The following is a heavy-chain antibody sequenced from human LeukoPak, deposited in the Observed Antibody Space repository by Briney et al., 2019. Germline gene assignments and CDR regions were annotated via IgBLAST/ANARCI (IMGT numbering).Heavy chain of an antibody. CDR1: GFTFSTYG. V-gene: IGHV3-23*01. D-gene: IGHD5-24*01. CDR3: AKVKDGYNRFDP. CDR2: IPSGGGT. J-gene: IGHJ5*02. Sequence: GGSLRLSCAASGFTFSTYGMSWVRQAPGKGLQWVSTIPSGGGTYYADSVKGRFTISRDNSKNTLYLQMNSLQSEDTAVYYCAKVKDGYNRFDPWGQGTLVTVSS.